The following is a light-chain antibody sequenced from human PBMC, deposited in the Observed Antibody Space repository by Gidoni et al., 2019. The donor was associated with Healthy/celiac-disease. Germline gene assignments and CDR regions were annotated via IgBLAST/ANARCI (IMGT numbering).Light chain of an antibody. Sequence: IVLTPLPATLSLSPGERDTLTCRASQSVSSYLAWYQQKPGQAPKLLIYDASNRATGIPARFSGSGSGTDFTLTISSLEPEDFAVYYCQQRSSWPWTFGQGTKVEIK. CDR3: QQRSSWPWT. CDR1: QSVSSY. CDR2: DAS. J-gene: IGKJ1*01. V-gene: IGKV3-11*01.